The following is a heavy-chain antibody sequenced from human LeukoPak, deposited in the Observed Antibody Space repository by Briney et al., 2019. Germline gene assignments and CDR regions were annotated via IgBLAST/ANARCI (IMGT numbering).Heavy chain of an antibody. CDR3: ARGGSGWTFNH. CDR2: INSGGDTI. V-gene: IGHV3-11*01. CDR1: GFSFSDNF. D-gene: IGHD2/OR15-2a*01. J-gene: IGHJ4*02. Sequence: GGSLRLSCTASGFSFSDNFMGWLCQAPGKGLEWVSYINSGGDTIHYSGAVKGRFSISRDNSKRLLYLQMSRLRIDDTALYYCARGGSGWTFNHWGQGTLVSVSS.